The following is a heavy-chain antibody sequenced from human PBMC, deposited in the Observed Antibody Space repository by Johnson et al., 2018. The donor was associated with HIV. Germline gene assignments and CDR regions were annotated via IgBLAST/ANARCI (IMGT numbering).Heavy chain of an antibody. Sequence: QMLLVESGGGLVQPGGSLRLSCAASGFTFSSYSIHWVRQAPGKGLEWVALISYDGTTKFYTDSVKGRFTISRDNSKNTLYLQMNSLRADDTAVYYCAKDGPVLRYFDWSDAFDIWGQGTMVTVSS. CDR1: GFTFSSYS. V-gene: IGHV3-30*04. D-gene: IGHD3-9*01. CDR3: AKDGPVLRYFDWSDAFDI. CDR2: ISYDGTTK. J-gene: IGHJ3*02.